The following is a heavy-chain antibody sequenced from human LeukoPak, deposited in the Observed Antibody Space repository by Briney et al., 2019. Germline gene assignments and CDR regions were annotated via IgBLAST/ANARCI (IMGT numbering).Heavy chain of an antibody. D-gene: IGHD5-24*01. J-gene: IGHJ4*02. Sequence: GGSLRLSCAASGFTFSSYAMSWVRQAPGKGLEWVSAISGSGGSTYYADSVKGRFTISRDNSKNTLYLQMNSLTAEETAVYYCAKGDNYYFDYWGQGTLVTVSS. CDR2: ISGSGGST. CDR3: AKGDNYYFDY. CDR1: GFTFSSYA. V-gene: IGHV3-23*01.